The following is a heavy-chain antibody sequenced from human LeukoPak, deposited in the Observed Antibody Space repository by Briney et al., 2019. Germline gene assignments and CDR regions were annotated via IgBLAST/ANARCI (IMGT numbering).Heavy chain of an antibody. CDR2: IYYSGST. CDR1: GGSILSTSFS. CDR3: ARQEHIQQGRDAFDI. V-gene: IGHV4-39*01. J-gene: IGHJ3*02. D-gene: IGHD6-13*01. Sequence: PSETLSLTCTVSGGSILSTSFSWGWIRQPPGKGLEWIGSIYYSGSTYYNPSLKSRVTISVDTSKNQFSLKLSSVTAADTAVYYCARQEHIQQGRDAFDIWGQGTMVTVSS.